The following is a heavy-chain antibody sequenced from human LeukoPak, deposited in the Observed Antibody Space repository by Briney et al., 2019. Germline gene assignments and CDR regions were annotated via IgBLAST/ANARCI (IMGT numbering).Heavy chain of an antibody. CDR3: AKDLQWLASGGMDV. D-gene: IGHD6-19*01. CDR1: GFTFSSYG. J-gene: IGHJ6*02. V-gene: IGHV3-30*18. CDR2: ISYDGSNK. Sequence: PGGSPRLSCAASGFTFSSYGMHWVRQAPGKGLEWVAVISYDGSNKYYADSVKGRFTISRDNSKNTLYLQMNSLRAEDTAVYYCAKDLQWLASGGMDVWGQGTTVTVSS.